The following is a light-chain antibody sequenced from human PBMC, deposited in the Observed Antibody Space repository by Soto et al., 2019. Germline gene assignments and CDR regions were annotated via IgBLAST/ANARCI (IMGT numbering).Light chain of an antibody. CDR1: QSVSSN. Sequence: EIVMTQSPATLSVSPGERATLSCMAIQSVSSNLAWYQQKPGQAPRLLIYGASTRATGIPARFSGSGSGTEFTLTISSLQSEDFKVYYCQQYNNWPLTFGGGTKVDIK. J-gene: IGKJ4*01. CDR2: GAS. V-gene: IGKV3-15*01. CDR3: QQYNNWPLT.